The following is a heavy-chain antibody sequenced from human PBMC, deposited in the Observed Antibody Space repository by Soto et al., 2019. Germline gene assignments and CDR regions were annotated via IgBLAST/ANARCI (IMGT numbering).Heavy chain of an antibody. CDR2: MSSSGSTI. D-gene: IGHD6-13*01. V-gene: IGHV3-11*01. CDR1: GFTFSAYY. Sequence: GGSLRLSCAASGFTFSAYYMIWIRQAPGKGLEWVSYMSSSGSTIYYADSVKGRFTISRDNTKNSLYLQMNSLRAEDTAVYYCVGSSWTIDYWGQGTLVTVSS. J-gene: IGHJ4*02. CDR3: VGSSWTIDY.